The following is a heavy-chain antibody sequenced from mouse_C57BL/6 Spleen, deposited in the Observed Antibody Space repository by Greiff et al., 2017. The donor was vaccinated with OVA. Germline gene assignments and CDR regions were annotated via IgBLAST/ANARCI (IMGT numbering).Heavy chain of an antibody. Sequence: QVQLQQSGAELVRPGASVTLSCKASGYTFTDYHLHWVKQTPVHGLEWIGAIDPETGGTAYNQKFKGKAILTADKSSSTAYMELRSLTSEDSAVYYCTREEGKAYWGQGTTLTVSS. CDR3: TREEGKAY. CDR2: IDPETGGT. J-gene: IGHJ2*01. CDR1: GYTFTDYH. V-gene: IGHV1-15*01.